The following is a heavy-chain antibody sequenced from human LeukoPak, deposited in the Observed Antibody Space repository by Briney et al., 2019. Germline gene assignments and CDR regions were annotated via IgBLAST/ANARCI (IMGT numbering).Heavy chain of an antibody. J-gene: IGHJ4*02. CDR1: GGSIRSGSYY. Sequence: SETLSLTCTVSGGSIRSGSYYWGWIRQPPGKGLEWIGSIYYSGSTYYNPSLKSRVTISVDTSKNQFSLKLSSVTAADTAVYYCASRSYYYDSSGYYYFDYWGQGTLVTVSS. D-gene: IGHD3-22*01. CDR3: ASRSYYYDSSGYYYFDY. V-gene: IGHV4-39*07. CDR2: IYYSGST.